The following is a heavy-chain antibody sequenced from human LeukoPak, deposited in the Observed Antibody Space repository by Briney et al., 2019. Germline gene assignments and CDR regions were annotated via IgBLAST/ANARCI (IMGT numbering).Heavy chain of an antibody. Sequence: ASVKVSCKASGYTFTSFGISWVRQAPGQGLEWMGWISAYNGNTNYAQNLQGRVTMTTDTFTDTAYMEMRSLRSDDTAVYYCARDYPLAYGVPGEASSDYWGQGTLVTVSS. J-gene: IGHJ4*02. V-gene: IGHV1-18*01. CDR1: GYTFTSFG. D-gene: IGHD4-17*01. CDR3: ARDYPLAYGVPGEASSDY. CDR2: ISAYNGNT.